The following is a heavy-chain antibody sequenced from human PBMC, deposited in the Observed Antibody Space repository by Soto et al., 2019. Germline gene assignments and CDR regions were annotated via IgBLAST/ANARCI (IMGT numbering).Heavy chain of an antibody. CDR2: IRSKAYGGTT. CDR3: TRWLVPAPRLFPADY. J-gene: IGHJ4*02. Sequence: PGGSLRLSCTASGFTFGDYAMSWFRQAPGKGLEWVGFIRSKAYGGTTEYAASVKGRFTISRDDSKSIAYLQMNSLKTEDTAVYYCTRWLVPAPRLFPADYWGQGTLVTVSS. D-gene: IGHD6-19*01. V-gene: IGHV3-49*03. CDR1: GFTFGDYA.